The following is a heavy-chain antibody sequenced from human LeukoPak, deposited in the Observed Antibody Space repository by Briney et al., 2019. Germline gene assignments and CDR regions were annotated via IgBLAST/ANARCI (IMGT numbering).Heavy chain of an antibody. CDR2: FSGSGSTT. Sequence: GGSLRLSCAASGFTFSTYAMNWVRQAPGKGLEWVSIFSGSGSTTYYADSVKGRFIISRDNSKNTLYLQMNSLRVEDTAVYYCASGGSGGSFVIWGQGTMVTVSS. D-gene: IGHD2-8*02. CDR1: GFTFSTYA. J-gene: IGHJ3*02. CDR3: ASGGSGGSFVI. V-gene: IGHV3-23*01.